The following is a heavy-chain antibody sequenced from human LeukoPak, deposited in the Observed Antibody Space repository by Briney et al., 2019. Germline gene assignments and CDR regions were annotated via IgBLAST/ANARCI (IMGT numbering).Heavy chain of an antibody. V-gene: IGHV1-18*01. CDR2: ISAYNGNT. CDR3: ARGLGILGATTGLFDY. J-gene: IGHJ4*02. CDR1: GYTFTSYG. D-gene: IGHD1-26*01. Sequence: ASVKVSCKASGYTFTSYGISWVRQAPGQGLEWMGWISAYNGNTNYAQKLQGRVTVTTDTSTSTAYMELRSLRSDDTAVYYCARGLGILGATTGLFDYWGQGTLVTVSS.